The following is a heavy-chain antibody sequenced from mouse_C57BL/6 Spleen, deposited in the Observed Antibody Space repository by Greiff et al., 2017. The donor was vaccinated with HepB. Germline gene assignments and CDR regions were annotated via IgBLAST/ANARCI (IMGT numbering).Heavy chain of an antibody. CDR2: IYPGSGST. J-gene: IGHJ4*01. CDR3: ARGDGYDGGVYYYAMDY. CDR1: GYTFTSYW. Sequence: QVQLQQPGAELVKPGASVKMSCKASGYTFTSYWVTWVKQRPGQGLEWIGDIYPGSGSTNYNEKFKSKATLTVDTSSSTAYMQRSSLTSEDSAVYYCARGDGYDGGVYYYAMDYWGQGTSVTVSS. V-gene: IGHV1-55*01. D-gene: IGHD2-2*01.